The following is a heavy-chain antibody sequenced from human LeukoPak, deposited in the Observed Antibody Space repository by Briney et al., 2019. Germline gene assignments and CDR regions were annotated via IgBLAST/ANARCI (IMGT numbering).Heavy chain of an antibody. CDR1: GFTFSSYD. Sequence: GGSLRLSCAASGFTFSSYDMTWVRQAPGKGLVWVSRINSDGSSTSYADSVKGRFTISRDNAKNTLYLQMNSLRAEDTAVYYCTSHSSSWYEWYFQHWGQGTLVTVSS. CDR3: TSHSSSWYEWYFQH. V-gene: IGHV3-74*01. CDR2: INSDGSST. D-gene: IGHD6-13*01. J-gene: IGHJ1*01.